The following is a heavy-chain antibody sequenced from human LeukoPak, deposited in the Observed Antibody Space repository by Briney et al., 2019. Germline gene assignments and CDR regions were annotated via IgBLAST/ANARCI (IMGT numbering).Heavy chain of an antibody. CDR1: RFTFSSYD. V-gene: IGHV3-13*04. Sequence: PGGSLRLSCAASRFTFSSYDMHWVRQGTGKGLEWVSAIDTAGDTYYPGSVKGRFTTSGENAKNSLYLQMNSLRVGDTAVYYCARGRGWGTFDIWGQGTMVTVSS. CDR3: ARGRGWGTFDI. CDR2: IDTAGDT. J-gene: IGHJ3*02. D-gene: IGHD3-10*01.